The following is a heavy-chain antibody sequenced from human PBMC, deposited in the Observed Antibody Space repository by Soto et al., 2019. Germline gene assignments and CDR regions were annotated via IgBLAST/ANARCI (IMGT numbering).Heavy chain of an antibody. Sequence: QLLESGGGLVQPGGSLRLSCAASGFAFTTYAMNWVRQAPGKGLEWVSRVSGSGTIVFYSDSVKGRFTISRDNSKNTLYLQMNSLRAEDTAVYYCVRESISGTGWFDPWGQGTLVTVSS. CDR3: VRESISGTGWFDP. J-gene: IGHJ5*02. V-gene: IGHV3-23*01. CDR2: VSGSGTIV. D-gene: IGHD1-20*01. CDR1: GFAFTTYA.